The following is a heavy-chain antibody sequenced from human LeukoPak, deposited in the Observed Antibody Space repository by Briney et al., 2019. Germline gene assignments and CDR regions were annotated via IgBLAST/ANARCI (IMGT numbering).Heavy chain of an antibody. D-gene: IGHD3-22*01. CDR3: AKGRGIEVVTTGDY. V-gene: IGHV3-23*01. CDR2: ISGSGGST. J-gene: IGHJ4*02. Sequence: GGSLRLSCAASGFTFSSYAMSWVRQAPGKGLEWVSAISGSGGSTYYADSVKGRFTISRDNSKNTLYLQMNSLRAEDTAVYYCAKGRGIEVVTTGDYWGQGTLVTVSS. CDR1: GFTFSSYA.